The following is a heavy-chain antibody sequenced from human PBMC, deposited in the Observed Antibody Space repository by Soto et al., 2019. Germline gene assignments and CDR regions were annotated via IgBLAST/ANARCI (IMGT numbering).Heavy chain of an antibody. CDR1: GYTPTELS. CDR3: ANLQFSSGWTRRGYYFDY. Sequence: ASVKVSCKVFGYTPTELSMHWGRQAPGKRVEWMGGFDPEDGETIYAQKFQGRVTMTEDTSTDTAYMELSSLRSEDTAVYYCANLQFSSGWTRRGYYFDYWGQGTLVTVSS. V-gene: IGHV1-24*01. D-gene: IGHD6-19*01. CDR2: FDPEDGET. J-gene: IGHJ4*02.